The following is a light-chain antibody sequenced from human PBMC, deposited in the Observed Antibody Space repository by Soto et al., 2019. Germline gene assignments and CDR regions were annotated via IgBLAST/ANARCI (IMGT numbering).Light chain of an antibody. CDR3: QQRSNWPT. Sequence: EIVLTQSPATLSLSPGERATLSCRASQSVSSYLAWYQQKPGQAPRLLIYDATNRATGIPARFSGSGSGTVFTLTISRLEPEDFAVYYCQQRSNWPTFGGGTKVEIK. CDR2: DAT. CDR1: QSVSSY. J-gene: IGKJ4*01. V-gene: IGKV3-11*01.